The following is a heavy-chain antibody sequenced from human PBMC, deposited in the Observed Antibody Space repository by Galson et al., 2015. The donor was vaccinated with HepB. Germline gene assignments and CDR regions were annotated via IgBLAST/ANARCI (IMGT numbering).Heavy chain of an antibody. Sequence: SVKVSCKASGGTFSSYAISWVRQAPGQGLEWMGGIIPIFGIANYAQKFQGRVTITADESTSTAYMELSSLRSEDTAVYYCASGNPDSSGWYYFDYWGQGTLVTVSS. J-gene: IGHJ4*02. D-gene: IGHD6-19*01. CDR3: ASGNPDSSGWYYFDY. CDR1: GGTFSSYA. CDR2: IIPIFGIA. V-gene: IGHV1-69*13.